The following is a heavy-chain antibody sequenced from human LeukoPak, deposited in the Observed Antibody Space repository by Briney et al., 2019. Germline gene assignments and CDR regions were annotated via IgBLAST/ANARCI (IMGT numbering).Heavy chain of an antibody. Sequence: ASVKVSCKASGYTFTSYGISWVRQAPGQGLEWMGGIIPIFGTANYAQKFQGRVTITADESTSTAYMELSSLRSEDTAVYYCALTPGSGSGYSNHDYWGQGTLVTVSS. D-gene: IGHD3-22*01. V-gene: IGHV1-69*13. CDR2: IIPIFGTA. CDR1: GYTFTSYG. J-gene: IGHJ4*02. CDR3: ALTPGSGSGYSNHDY.